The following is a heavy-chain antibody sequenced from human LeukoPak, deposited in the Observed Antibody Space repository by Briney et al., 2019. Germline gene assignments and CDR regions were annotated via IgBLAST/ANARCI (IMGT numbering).Heavy chain of an antibody. CDR1: GFTFSSYW. CDR3: ARDSGSSWYNYYYYYMDV. J-gene: IGHJ6*03. V-gene: IGHV3-74*01. D-gene: IGHD6-13*01. Sequence: GGSLRLSCAASGFTFSSYWMHWVRQAPGKGLVWVSRINSDGSSTSYADSVKGRFTISRDNAKNTLYLQMNSLRAEDTAVYYCARDSGSSWYNYYYYYMDVWGKGTTVTVSS. CDR2: INSDGSST.